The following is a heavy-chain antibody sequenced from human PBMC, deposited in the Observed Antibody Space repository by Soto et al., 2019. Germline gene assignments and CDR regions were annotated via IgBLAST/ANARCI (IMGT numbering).Heavy chain of an antibody. CDR3: AKEQKDKGIVTIFGVVKDYYYGMDV. D-gene: IGHD3-3*01. CDR1: GFTFSDYG. Sequence: PGGSLRLSCAPSGFTFSDYGIHWVRQSPGKGLEWVAVISHDGGSTYYADSVKGRFTISRDNSKNTLYLQMNSLRAEDTAVYYCAKEQKDKGIVTIFGVVKDYYYGMDVWGQGTTVTVSS. CDR2: ISHDGGST. V-gene: IGHV3-30*18. J-gene: IGHJ6*02.